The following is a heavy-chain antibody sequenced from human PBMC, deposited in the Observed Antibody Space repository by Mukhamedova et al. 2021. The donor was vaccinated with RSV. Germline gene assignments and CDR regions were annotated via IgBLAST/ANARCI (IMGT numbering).Heavy chain of an antibody. CDR2: ISSSSSSI. Sequence: MNWVRQAPGKGLEWVSSISSSSSSIYYADSVKGRFTISRDNAKNSLYPQMNSLRAEDTAVYYCARFYCSTTSCSPFDIWGQGTM. V-gene: IGHV3-21*01. J-gene: IGHJ3*02. CDR3: ARFYCSTTSCSPFDI. D-gene: IGHD2-2*01.